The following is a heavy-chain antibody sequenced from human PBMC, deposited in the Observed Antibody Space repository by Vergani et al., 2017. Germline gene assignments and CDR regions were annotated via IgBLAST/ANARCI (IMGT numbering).Heavy chain of an antibody. D-gene: IGHD5-18*01. CDR3: ARLQGIQLWPHGVYYYYYGMDV. CDR2: IWYDGSNK. Sequence: QVQLVESGGGVVQPGRSLRLSCAASGFTFSSYGMHWVRQAPGKGLEGVAVIWYDGSNKYYADSVKGRFTISRDNSKNTLYLQMNSRRAEDTAVYYCARLQGIQLWPHGVYYYYYGMDVWGQGTTVTVSS. J-gene: IGHJ6*02. CDR1: GFTFSSYG. V-gene: IGHV3-33*01.